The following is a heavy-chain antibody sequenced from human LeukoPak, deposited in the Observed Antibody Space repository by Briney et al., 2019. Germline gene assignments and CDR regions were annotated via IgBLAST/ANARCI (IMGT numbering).Heavy chain of an antibody. J-gene: IGHJ4*02. CDR3: ARAYRSSIAARLSFGY. Sequence: ASVKVSCKASGYTSTSYDINWVRQATGQGLEWMGWMNPNSGNTGYAQKFQGRVTITRNTSISTAYMELSSLRSEDTAVYYCARAYRSSIAARLSFGYWGQGTLVTVSS. V-gene: IGHV1-8*03. CDR2: MNPNSGNT. CDR1: GYTSTSYD. D-gene: IGHD6-6*01.